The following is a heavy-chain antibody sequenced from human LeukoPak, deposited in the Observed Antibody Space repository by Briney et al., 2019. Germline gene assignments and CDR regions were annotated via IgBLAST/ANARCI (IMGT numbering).Heavy chain of an antibody. J-gene: IGHJ4*02. CDR1: GGSISSGGYY. CDR3: ARHIPIVVVIAATYYFDF. Sequence: SQTLSLTCTVSGGSISSGGYYWGWIRQPPGRGLEWIGSIYYSGSIYYNPSLKSRATISVDTSKNQFSLKLSSVTAADTAVYYCARHIPIVVVIAATYYFDFWGLGTLVTVSS. CDR2: IYYSGSI. D-gene: IGHD2-15*01. V-gene: IGHV4-39*01.